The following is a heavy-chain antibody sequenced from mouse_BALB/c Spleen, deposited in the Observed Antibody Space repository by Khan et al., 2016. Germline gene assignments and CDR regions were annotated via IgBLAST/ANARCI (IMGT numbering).Heavy chain of an antibody. CDR3: SRYRYYYGSSRYFDV. CDR1: GYTFTNYG. V-gene: IGHV9-3-1*01. Sequence: QIQLVQSGPELKKPGKTVKISCKASGYTFTNYGMNWVKLAPGKGLQWMGWINTYSGDSTYADDFKGRFAFSLETSANTAFLQINTLKTEDPATYFCSRYRYYYGSSRYFDVWGAGTTVTVSS. D-gene: IGHD1-1*01. CDR2: INTYSGDS. J-gene: IGHJ1*01.